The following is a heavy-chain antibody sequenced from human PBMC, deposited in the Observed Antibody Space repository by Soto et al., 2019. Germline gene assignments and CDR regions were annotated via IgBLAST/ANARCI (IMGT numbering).Heavy chain of an antibody. V-gene: IGHV3-73*01. CDR2: IRSKTNNYAT. CDR1: GFIFSGSG. J-gene: IGHJ5*02. D-gene: IGHD2-2*03. Sequence: ERQLVESGGGLAQPGGSLRLSCAASGFIFSGSGMHWVRQASGKGLEWVGRIRSKTNNYATTYAPSVQGRFTISRDDSNNTVYLHMDSLKTEDTAVYFCSLDGWFDPRGQGTLVTVSS. CDR3: SLDGWFDP.